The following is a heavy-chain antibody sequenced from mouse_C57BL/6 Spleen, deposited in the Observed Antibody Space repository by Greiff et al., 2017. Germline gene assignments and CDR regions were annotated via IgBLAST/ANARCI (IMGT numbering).Heavy chain of an antibody. J-gene: IGHJ4*01. D-gene: IGHD1-1*01. V-gene: IGHV5-6*01. Sequence: EVQGVESGGDLVKPGGSLKLSCAASGFTFSSYGMSWVRQTPDKRLEWVATSSSGGSYPYYPDSVKGRFTISRDNAKNTRYLQMSSLKSEDTAMYYCARDYYGSSYYYAMDYWGQGTSVTVSS. CDR2: SSSGGSYP. CDR3: ARDYYGSSYYYAMDY. CDR1: GFTFSSYG.